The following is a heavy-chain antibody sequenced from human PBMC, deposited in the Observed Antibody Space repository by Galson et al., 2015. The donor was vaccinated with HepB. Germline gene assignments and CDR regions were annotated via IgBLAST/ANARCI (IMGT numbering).Heavy chain of an antibody. CDR3: ARVGEWHGSLYYFDY. D-gene: IGHD3-10*01. V-gene: IGHV4-30-4*01. J-gene: IGHJ4*02. CDR1: GVSISSGDYF. CDR2: IYHSGTT. Sequence: TLSLTCTVSGVSISSGDYFWGWIRQPPGEGLEWIGNIYHSGTTYYNPSLKSRITISVDTSKNQFSLRLSSVTASDTAVYYCARVGEWHGSLYYFDYWGQGSLVTVSS.